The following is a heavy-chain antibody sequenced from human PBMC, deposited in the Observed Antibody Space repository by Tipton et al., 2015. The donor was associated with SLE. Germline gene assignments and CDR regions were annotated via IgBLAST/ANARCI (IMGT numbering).Heavy chain of an antibody. V-gene: IGHV4-61*05. D-gene: IGHD2-21*01. J-gene: IGHJ5*02. CDR1: GGSIRSSRHF. CDR2: LYYSGNT. CDR3: ARAGGGDSNWFDP. Sequence: TLSLTCTVSGGSIRSSRHFWGWIRQPPGKGLEWIGVLYYSGNTHYNPSLKSRVTISLDTSKNQFSLKLSSVTAADTAVYYCARAGGGDSNWFDPWGQGTLVTVSS.